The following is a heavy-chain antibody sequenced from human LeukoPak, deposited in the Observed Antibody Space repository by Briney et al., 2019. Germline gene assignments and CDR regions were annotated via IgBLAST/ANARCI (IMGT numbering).Heavy chain of an antibody. D-gene: IGHD1/OR15-1a*01. Sequence: ASVKVSCKASGYTFTSYAMNWVRQAPGQGLEWMGIINPSGDFRSYAQKFQGRITVTRDMSTRTVYMELSDLRPEDTAVYYCARDYSGEWEQLTGWWFDPWGQGTLVIVSS. J-gene: IGHJ5*02. CDR3: ARDYSGEWEQLTGWWFDP. V-gene: IGHV1-46*01. CDR1: GYTFTSYA. CDR2: INPSGDFR.